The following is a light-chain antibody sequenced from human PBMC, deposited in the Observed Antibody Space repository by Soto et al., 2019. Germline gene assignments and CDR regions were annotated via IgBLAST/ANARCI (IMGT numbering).Light chain of an antibody. Sequence: QSVLTQPRSVSGSPGQSVTISCTGTSSDVGGYNYVSWYQQHPGKAPKLMIYDVSKRPSGVPDRFSGSKSGNTASLTISGLQAEDEADYYCCSYAGSDTLVFGGGTKLNVL. V-gene: IGLV2-11*01. CDR3: CSYAGSDTLV. CDR1: SSDVGGYNY. CDR2: DVS. J-gene: IGLJ2*01.